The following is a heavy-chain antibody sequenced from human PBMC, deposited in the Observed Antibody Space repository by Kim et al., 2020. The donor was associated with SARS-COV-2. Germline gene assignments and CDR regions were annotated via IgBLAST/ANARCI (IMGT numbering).Heavy chain of an antibody. CDR1: GGSISSSSYY. J-gene: IGHJ4*02. D-gene: IGHD3-22*01. V-gene: IGHV4-39*01. CDR2: IYYSAST. CDR3: AIQMRYYYDTSGYDY. Sequence: SETLSLTCTVSGGSISSSSYYWGWIRQPPGKGLEWIGIIYYSASTYSNPSLKSRATISVDTSKNQFSLKMSAVTAADTAVYYCAIQMRYYYDTSGYDYWGQGTLVTVSS.